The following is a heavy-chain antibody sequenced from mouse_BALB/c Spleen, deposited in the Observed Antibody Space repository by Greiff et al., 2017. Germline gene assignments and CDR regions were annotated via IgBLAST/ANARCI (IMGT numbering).Heavy chain of an antibody. Sequence: EVMLVESGGGLVKPGGSLKLSCAASGFTFSSYGMSWVRQTPDKRLEWVATISSGGSYTYYPDSVKGRFTISRDNAKNTLYLQMSSLKSEDTAMYYCARYGNYEEDAMDYWGQGTSVTVSS. CDR2: ISSGGSYT. V-gene: IGHV5-6*03. D-gene: IGHD2-10*02. CDR1: GFTFSSYG. CDR3: ARYGNYEEDAMDY. J-gene: IGHJ4*01.